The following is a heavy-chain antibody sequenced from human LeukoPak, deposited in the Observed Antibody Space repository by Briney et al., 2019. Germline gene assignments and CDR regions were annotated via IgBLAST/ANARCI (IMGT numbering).Heavy chain of an antibody. CDR1: GFTFSSYS. V-gene: IGHV3-48*01. Sequence: GGSLRLSCAASGFTFSSYSMNWVRQAPGKGLEWVSYISNSGSIIYYADSVKGRFTISRDNAKNSLYLQMNSLRAEDTAVYYCARRDCDTIKCRGSNWFDPWGQGTLVSVSS. CDR2: ISNSGSII. J-gene: IGHJ5*02. D-gene: IGHD3-22*01. CDR3: ARRDCDTIKCRGSNWFDP.